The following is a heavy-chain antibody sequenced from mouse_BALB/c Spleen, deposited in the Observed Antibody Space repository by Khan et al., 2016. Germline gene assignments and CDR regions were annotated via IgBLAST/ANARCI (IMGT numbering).Heavy chain of an antibody. CDR1: GYTFTTTG. J-gene: IGHJ2*01. CDR2: INTHSGVP. D-gene: IGHD2-10*02. CDR3: ARGKYGDYFDY. Sequence: QSQLVQSGPELKKPGETVRISCKASGYTFTTTGMQWVQKMPGKGLKWIGWINTHSGVPKYAEDFKGRFAFSLETSASTAYLQISNLKNEDSATYFCARGKYGDYFDYWGQGTTLTVSS. V-gene: IGHV9-4*02.